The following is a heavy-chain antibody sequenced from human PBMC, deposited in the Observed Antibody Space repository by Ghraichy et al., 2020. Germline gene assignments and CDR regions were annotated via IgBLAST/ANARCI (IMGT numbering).Heavy chain of an antibody. Sequence: SETLSLTCTVSGGSISSYYWNWIRQPPGKGLEWIGYIYYSGSTNYNSSLKSRVTISVDPSKNQFSLKLSSVTAADTAVYYCARDVVPSATKYGLDVWGQGTLVTVFS. J-gene: IGHJ4*02. CDR1: GGSISSYY. D-gene: IGHD2-2*01. V-gene: IGHV4-59*01. CDR2: IYYSGST. CDR3: ARDVVPSATKYGLDV.